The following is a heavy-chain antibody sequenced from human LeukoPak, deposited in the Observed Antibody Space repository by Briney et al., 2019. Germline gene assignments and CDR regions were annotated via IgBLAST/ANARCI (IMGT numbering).Heavy chain of an antibody. Sequence: GGSLRLSCAASGFTVSSNHMSWVRQAPGKGLEWVSIIYSGYGTYYADSAKGRFTISRDNSKNTLYLQMNSLRAEDTAVYYCAKRRIYSSGWYEFDYWGQGTLVTVTS. J-gene: IGHJ4*02. CDR3: AKRRIYSSGWYEFDY. CDR2: IYSGYGT. CDR1: GFTVSSNH. D-gene: IGHD6-19*01. V-gene: IGHV3-53*01.